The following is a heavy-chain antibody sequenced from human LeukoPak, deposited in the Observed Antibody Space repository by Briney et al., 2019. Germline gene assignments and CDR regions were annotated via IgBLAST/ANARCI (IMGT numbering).Heavy chain of an antibody. Sequence: KRGASLKISCRGSGYSFTTYWIGWVRQLPGKGLEWMGIIYPGDSDTRYSPSFQGQVTMSADKSINTAYLQWSSLKASDTAMYYCARRQGCSSTSCPPDSWGQGTLVTVSS. CDR2: IYPGDSDT. J-gene: IGHJ4*02. V-gene: IGHV5-51*01. CDR1: GYSFTTYW. CDR3: ARRQGCSSTSCPPDS. D-gene: IGHD2-2*01.